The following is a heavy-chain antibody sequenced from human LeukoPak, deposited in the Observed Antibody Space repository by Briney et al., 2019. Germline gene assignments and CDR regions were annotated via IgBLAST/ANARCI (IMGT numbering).Heavy chain of an antibody. CDR3: AREQANSYYDFWSGQNSLLDY. D-gene: IGHD3-3*01. CDR2: INSDGSSI. J-gene: IGHJ4*02. V-gene: IGHV3-74*01. Sequence: GGSLRLSCAASGFTFSSYWMHWVRHAPGKGLVWVSRINSDGSSIIYADSVKGRFTISRDNAKNTLYLQMNSLRAEDTAVYYCAREQANSYYDFWSGQNSLLDYWGQGTLVTVSS. CDR1: GFTFSSYW.